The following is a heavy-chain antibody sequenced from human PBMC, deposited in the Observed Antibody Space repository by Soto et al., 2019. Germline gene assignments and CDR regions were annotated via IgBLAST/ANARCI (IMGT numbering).Heavy chain of an antibody. Sequence: GESLKISCKGSGYSFTSYWIGWVRQMPGKGLEWMGIIYPGDSDTRYSPSFQGQVTISADKSISTAYLQWSSLKASDTAMYYCARGSASFYYYYGMDVWGQGTTVTVSS. CDR2: IYPGDSDT. CDR3: ARGSASFYYYYGMDV. J-gene: IGHJ6*02. V-gene: IGHV5-51*01. CDR1: GYSFTSYW. D-gene: IGHD6-6*01.